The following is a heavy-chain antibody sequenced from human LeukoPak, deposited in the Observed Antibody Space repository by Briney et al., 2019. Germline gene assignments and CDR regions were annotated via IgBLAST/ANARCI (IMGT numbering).Heavy chain of an antibody. D-gene: IGHD6-6*01. CDR2: ISSSGSSI. CDR3: ARGPYSSSAGGFDY. Sequence: GGSLRLSCAASGFTFSNYEMNWVRQAPGKGLEWGSYISSSGSSIFSADSVKGRFTISRDNAKNSLYLQMNSLRVEDTALYYCARGPYSSSAGGFDYWGQGTLVTVSS. V-gene: IGHV3-48*03. J-gene: IGHJ4*02. CDR1: GFTFSNYE.